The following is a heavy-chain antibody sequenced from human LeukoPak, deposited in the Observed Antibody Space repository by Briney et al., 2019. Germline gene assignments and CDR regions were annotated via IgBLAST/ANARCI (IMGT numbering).Heavy chain of an antibody. CDR1: GYTFTTYG. J-gene: IGHJ4*02. CDR3: VRDGGRSIAARPGFDY. D-gene: IGHD6-6*01. V-gene: IGHV1-18*01. Sequence: ASVKVSCKASGYTFTTYGVNWVRQPPGQGLEWMGWISTYDAKTYYAQMLQGRVTMTRDTSTSTVYMELRSLRADDTAVYYCVRDGGRSIAARPGFDYWGQGTLVTVSS. CDR2: ISTYDAKT.